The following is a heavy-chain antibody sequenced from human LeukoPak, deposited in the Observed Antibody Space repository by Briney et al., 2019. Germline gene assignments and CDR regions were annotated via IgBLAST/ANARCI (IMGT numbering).Heavy chain of an antibody. Sequence: PGGSLRLSCAASGFTFSSYAMSWVRQAPGKGLEWVSAISGSGGGTYYADSVKGRFTISRDNSKNTLYLQMNSLRAEDTAVYYCAKDRLRLFIAAAAYYFDYWGQGTLVTVSS. J-gene: IGHJ4*02. CDR3: AKDRLRLFIAAAAYYFDY. D-gene: IGHD6-13*01. CDR1: GFTFSSYA. CDR2: ISGSGGGT. V-gene: IGHV3-23*01.